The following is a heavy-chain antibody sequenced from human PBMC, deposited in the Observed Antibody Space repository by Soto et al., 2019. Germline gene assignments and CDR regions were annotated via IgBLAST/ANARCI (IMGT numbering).Heavy chain of an antibody. CDR1: GYTFTGYY. CDR3: ARVGKFYYYGSGSDYYYGMDV. V-gene: IGHV1-2*02. D-gene: IGHD3-10*01. Sequence: ASVKVSCKASGYTFTGYYMHWVRQAPGQGLEWMGWINPNSGGTNYAQKFQGRATMTRDTSISTAYMELSRLRSDDTAVYYCARVGKFYYYGSGSDYYYGMDVWGQGTTVTVS. CDR2: INPNSGGT. J-gene: IGHJ6*02.